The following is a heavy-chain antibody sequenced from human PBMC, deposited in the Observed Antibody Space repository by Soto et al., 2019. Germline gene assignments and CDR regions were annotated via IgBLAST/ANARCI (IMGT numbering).Heavy chain of an antibody. D-gene: IGHD2-21*02. J-gene: IGHJ4*02. Sequence: GGPLRLSCAASGFTLTHYGMNWVRQAPGKGLEWVAYISSSSNNIYYADSVKGRFTISRDNVKNSVDLQMNSLRDEDTAVYYCARDARREVTSFLNYWGPGILVTVSS. CDR2: ISSSSNNI. V-gene: IGHV3-48*02. CDR1: GFTLTHYG. CDR3: ARDARREVTSFLNY.